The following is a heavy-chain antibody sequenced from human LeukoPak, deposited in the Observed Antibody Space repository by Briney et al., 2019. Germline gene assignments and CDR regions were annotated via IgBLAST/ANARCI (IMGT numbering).Heavy chain of an antibody. D-gene: IGHD3-22*01. CDR3: ARDPPFYYDSSGLDY. Sequence: GGSLRLSCAASGFTFSSYGMHWVRQAPGKGLEWVAVIWYDGSNKYYADSVKGRFTISRDNSKNTLYLQMNSLRAKDTAVYYCARDPPFYYDSSGLDYWGQGTLVTVSS. V-gene: IGHV3-33*01. J-gene: IGHJ4*02. CDR2: IWYDGSNK. CDR1: GFTFSSYG.